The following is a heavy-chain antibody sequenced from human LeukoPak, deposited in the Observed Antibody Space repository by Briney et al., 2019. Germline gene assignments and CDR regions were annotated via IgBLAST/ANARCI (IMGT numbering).Heavy chain of an antibody. J-gene: IGHJ4*02. CDR2: INHSGST. V-gene: IGHV4-34*01. CDR3: ARHLYYYDSSGYYSRQHYFDY. Sequence: SETLSLTCAVYGGSFSGYYWSWIRQPPGKGLEWIGEINHSGSTNYNPSLKSRVTISVDTSKNQFSLKLSSVTAADTAVYYCARHLYYYDSSGYYSRQHYFDYWGQGTLVTVSS. CDR1: GGSFSGYY. D-gene: IGHD3-22*01.